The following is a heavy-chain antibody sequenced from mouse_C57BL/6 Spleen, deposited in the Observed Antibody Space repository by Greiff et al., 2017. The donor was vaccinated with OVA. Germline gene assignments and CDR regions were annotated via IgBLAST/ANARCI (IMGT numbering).Heavy chain of an antibody. CDR3: ARVDGYYAWFAY. J-gene: IGHJ3*01. CDR2: INYDGSST. V-gene: IGHV5-16*01. D-gene: IGHD2-3*01. CDR1: GFTFSGYY. Sequence: EVMLVESEGGLVQPGSSMKLSCTASGFTFSGYYMAWVRQVPEKGLEWVANINYDGSSTYYLDSLKSRFIISRDNAKNILYLQMSSLKSEDTATYYCARVDGYYAWFAYWGQGTLVTVSA.